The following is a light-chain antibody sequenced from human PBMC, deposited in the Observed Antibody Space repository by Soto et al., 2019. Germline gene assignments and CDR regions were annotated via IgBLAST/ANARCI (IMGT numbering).Light chain of an antibody. J-gene: IGLJ2*01. CDR2: DVT. CDR1: SSDVGGYNY. Sequence: QSALTQPAPVSGSPGQSITISCTGTSSDVGGYNYVSWYQQHPGKAPKLMIYDVTNRPSGVSNRFSGSKSGNTASLTISGLQAEDEADYYCNSYTSSTTVVFGGGTKLTVL. CDR3: NSYTSSTTVV. V-gene: IGLV2-14*01.